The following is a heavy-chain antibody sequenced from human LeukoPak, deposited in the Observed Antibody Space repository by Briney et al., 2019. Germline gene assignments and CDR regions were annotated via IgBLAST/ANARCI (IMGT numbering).Heavy chain of an antibody. V-gene: IGHV1-2*06. CDR2: INPNSGGT. J-gene: IGHJ4*02. D-gene: IGHD6-13*01. CDR1: GYTFTGYY. Sequence: ASVRVSCKASGYTFTGYYMHWVRQAPGQGLEWMGRINPNSGGTNYAQKFQGRVTMTRATYISTAYMELSRLRSEDTAVYYCARGAAAAANTDYWGQGTLVTVSS. CDR3: ARGAAAAANTDY.